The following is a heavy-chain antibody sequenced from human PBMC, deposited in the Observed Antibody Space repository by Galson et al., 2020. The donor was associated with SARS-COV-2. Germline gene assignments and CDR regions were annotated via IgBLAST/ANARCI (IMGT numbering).Heavy chain of an antibody. CDR1: GFSLSTSGVG. D-gene: IGHD6-19*01. CDR3: ALKRNPSSGCRY. J-gene: IGHJ4*02. Sequence: SGPTLVKPTQTHTLTCTFSGFSLSTSGVGVGWIRQPPGKALEWLALIYWDDDKRYSPSLKSRLTITKDTSKNQVVLTMTNMDPVDTATYYCALKRNPSSGCRYWGQGTLVTVSS. CDR2: IYWDDDK. V-gene: IGHV2-5*02.